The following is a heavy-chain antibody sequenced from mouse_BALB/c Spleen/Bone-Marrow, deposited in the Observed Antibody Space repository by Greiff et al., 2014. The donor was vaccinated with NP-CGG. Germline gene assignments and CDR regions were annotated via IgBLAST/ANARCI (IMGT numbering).Heavy chain of an antibody. CDR2: TFPGNVNT. V-gene: IGHV1S56*01. J-gene: IGHJ2*01. D-gene: IGHD2-3*01. CDR1: GYTFTLYY. CDR3: ARRYDGYFDY. Sequence: QVQLQQSGPELVKPGASVRISCKASGYTFTLYYIHWVKQRPEQGLEWIGWTFPGNVNTNYNEKFKGKATLTADKSSSTACMNISSLTSEDSAVYFCARRYDGYFDYWGQGTTLTVSS.